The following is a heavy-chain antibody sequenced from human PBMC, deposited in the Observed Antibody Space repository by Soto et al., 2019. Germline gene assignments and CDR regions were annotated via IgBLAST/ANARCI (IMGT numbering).Heavy chain of an antibody. J-gene: IGHJ4*02. D-gene: IGHD6-13*01. Sequence: AQLVESGGGLVQLGGSPRLSCAASGFIFSSYSMNWVRQAPGKGLEWISYITYNGKTAYYADSVKGRFTVSRDNAKNSLYLQMNSLSDEDTAVYFCASNAASGSDYWGQGTLVTVSS. CDR1: GFIFSSYS. V-gene: IGHV3-48*02. CDR2: ITYNGKTA. CDR3: ASNAASGSDY.